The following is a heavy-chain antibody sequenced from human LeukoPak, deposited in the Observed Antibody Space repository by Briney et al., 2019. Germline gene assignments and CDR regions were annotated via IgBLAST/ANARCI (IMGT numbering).Heavy chain of an antibody. CDR2: ISWSGDKV. V-gene: IGHV3-9*01. J-gene: IGHJ5*02. CDR3: AKDMGEVAGSHWFDP. Sequence: GGALRLPCVASGFAFDDYAMHWVREAPGKGLEGVSGISWSGDKVGYEDSLQGRFTISRDNAKNALYLQMNSLRVEDTALYYCAKDMGEVAGSHWFDPWGQGTLVTVSS. D-gene: IGHD6-19*01. CDR1: GFAFDDYA.